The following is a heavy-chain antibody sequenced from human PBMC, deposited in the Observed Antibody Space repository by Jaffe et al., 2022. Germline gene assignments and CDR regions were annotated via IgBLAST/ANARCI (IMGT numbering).Heavy chain of an antibody. Sequence: EVQLVESGGGLVQPGRSLRLSCTASGFTFGDYAMSWVRQAPGKGLEWVGFIRSKAYGGTTEYAASVKGRFTISRDDSKSIAYLQMNSLKTEDTAVYYCTREGDSVVRGRGYDAFDIWGQGTMVTVSS. CDR2: IRSKAYGGTT. J-gene: IGHJ3*02. CDR1: GFTFGDYA. V-gene: IGHV3-49*04. D-gene: IGHD2-21*01. CDR3: TREGDSVVRGRGYDAFDI.